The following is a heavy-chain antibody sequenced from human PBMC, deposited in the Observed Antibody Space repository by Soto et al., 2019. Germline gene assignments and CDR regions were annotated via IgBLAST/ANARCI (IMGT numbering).Heavy chain of an antibody. CDR1: GYTFTIYW. Sequence: GESLKISCKGSGYTFTIYWIAWVRQMPGKGLEWMGIIYPSDSDTRYSPSFQGQVTISADKSISTAYLQWSSLKASDTAMYYCARLGDFWSGYHPTNSYYYGMDVWGQGTTVTVSS. D-gene: IGHD3-3*01. CDR3: ARLGDFWSGYHPTNSYYYGMDV. CDR2: IYPSDSDT. V-gene: IGHV5-51*01. J-gene: IGHJ6*02.